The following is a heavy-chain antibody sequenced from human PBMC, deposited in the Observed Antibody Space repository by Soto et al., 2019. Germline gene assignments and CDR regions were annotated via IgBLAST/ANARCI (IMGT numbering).Heavy chain of an antibody. D-gene: IGHD3-9*01. V-gene: IGHV3-30-3*02. Sequence: GGSLRLSCAASGFSFSSNAMHWVRQAPGKGLEWVSFISYDGIHKNYADSVKGRFTISRDNSKNTLYLQMESLRTEDTAVYYCAKPLRYFDRIPYTPSAYYHYGMDGWGQGTTLTASS. CDR3: AKPLRYFDRIPYTPSAYYHYGMDG. CDR1: GFSFSSNA. J-gene: IGHJ6*02. CDR2: ISYDGIHK.